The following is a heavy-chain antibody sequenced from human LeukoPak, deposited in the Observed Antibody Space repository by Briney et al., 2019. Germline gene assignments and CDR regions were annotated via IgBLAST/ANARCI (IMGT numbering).Heavy chain of an antibody. CDR3: ARGGYCSGGSCPRYYYYGMDV. CDR2: INAGNGNT. CDR1: GYTFTSYA. V-gene: IGHV1-3*01. J-gene: IGHJ6*02. Sequence: ASVTVSCKASGYTFTSYAMHWVRQAPGQRLEWMGWINAGNGNTKYSQKFQGRVTITRDTSASTAYMELSSLRSEDTAVYYCARGGYCSGGSCPRYYYYGMDVWGQGTTVTVSS. D-gene: IGHD2-15*01.